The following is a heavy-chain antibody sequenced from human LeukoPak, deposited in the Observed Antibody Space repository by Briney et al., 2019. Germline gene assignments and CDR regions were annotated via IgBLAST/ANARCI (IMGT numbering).Heavy chain of an antibody. D-gene: IGHD6-6*01. V-gene: IGHV3-30*18. J-gene: IGHJ4*02. CDR1: GFTFSSYG. Sequence: SGGSLRLSCAASGFTFSSYGMHWVLQAPGKGLEWVAVISYDGSNKYYADSVKGRFTISRDNSKNTLYLQMNSLRAEDTAVYYCAKSGDSSSSGVNFDYWGQGTLVTVSS. CDR3: AKSGDSSSSGVNFDY. CDR2: ISYDGSNK.